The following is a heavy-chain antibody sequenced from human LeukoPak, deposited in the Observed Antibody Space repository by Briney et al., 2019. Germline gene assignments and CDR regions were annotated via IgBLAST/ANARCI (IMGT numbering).Heavy chain of an antibody. CDR1: GGSISSYY. V-gene: IGHV4-59*08. CDR3: ARRLPAAGTLDY. CDR2: IFYRGKT. D-gene: IGHD1/OR15-1a*01. J-gene: IGHJ4*02. Sequence: SETLSLTCTVSGGSISSYYCGWIRQPPGRVLGWVGYIFYRGKTNSNPSLKSRVTLSVDTSKNQISLKLGSVTAADTAVYYCARRLPAAGTLDYWGQGTLVTVSS.